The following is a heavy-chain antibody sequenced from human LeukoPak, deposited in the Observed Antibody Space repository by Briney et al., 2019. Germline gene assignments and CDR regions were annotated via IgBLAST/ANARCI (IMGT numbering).Heavy chain of an antibody. Sequence: GESLKISCKGSGYSFTSYWIGWVRQMPGKGPEWMGIIYPDDSDTRYSPSFQGQVTISADKSISTAYLQWSSLKASDTAMYYCARAYYYDSSGYPLAAFDIWGQGTMVTVSS. CDR1: GYSFTSYW. CDR2: IYPDDSDT. CDR3: ARAYYYDSSGYPLAAFDI. V-gene: IGHV5-51*01. D-gene: IGHD3-22*01. J-gene: IGHJ3*02.